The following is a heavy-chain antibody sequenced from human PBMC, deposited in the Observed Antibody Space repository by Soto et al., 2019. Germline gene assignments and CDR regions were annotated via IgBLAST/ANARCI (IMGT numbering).Heavy chain of an antibody. D-gene: IGHD6-13*01. J-gene: IGHJ4*02. CDR1: GFTFSSYS. CDR2: ITSSGTTV. Sequence: EVHLVESGGGLVQPGGSLRLSCAASGFTFSSYSLNWVRQAPGKGPEWVSYITSSGTTVYYADSVRGRFTISRDNAKNSLYLQMNSLRDDDTAVYYCARGSSNWAYYFDFWGQGTLVTVSS. CDR3: ARGSSNWAYYFDF. V-gene: IGHV3-48*02.